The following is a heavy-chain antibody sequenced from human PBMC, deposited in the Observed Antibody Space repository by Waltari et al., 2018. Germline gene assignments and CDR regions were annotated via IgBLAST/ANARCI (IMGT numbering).Heavy chain of an antibody. J-gene: IGHJ4*02. D-gene: IGHD7-27*01. CDR2: INPTSVAT. V-gene: IGHV1-2*06. CDR3: ARVLSTVQLGIFAY. CDR1: GYSFTAYY. Sequence: QVQMVQSGAEVKKPGASVKVSCKASGYSFTAYYLHWVRQAPGQGLEWMGRINPTSVATTYAQMCQGRVTMTRDTSISTAYMEVTGLRSDDTAVHYCARVLSTVQLGIFAYWGQGTVVTVSS.